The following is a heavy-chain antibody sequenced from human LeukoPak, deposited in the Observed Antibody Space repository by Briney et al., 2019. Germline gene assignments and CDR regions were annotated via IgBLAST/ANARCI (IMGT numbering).Heavy chain of an antibody. CDR3: ARDGTHAYDFWSGYYSGLDYYYYMDV. V-gene: IGHV4-30-2*01. Sequence: PSQTLSLTCTVSGGSISSGGYYWSWIRQPPGKGLEWIGYIYHSGSTNYNPSLKSRVTISVDTSKNQFSLKLSSVTAADTAVYYCARDGTHAYDFWSGYYSGLDYYYYMDVWGKGTTVTVSS. D-gene: IGHD3-3*01. CDR2: IYHSGST. J-gene: IGHJ6*03. CDR1: GGSISSGGYY.